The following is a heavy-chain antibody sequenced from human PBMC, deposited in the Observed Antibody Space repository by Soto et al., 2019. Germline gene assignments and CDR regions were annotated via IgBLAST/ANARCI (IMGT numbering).Heavy chain of an antibody. CDR1: GFRFRTRA. D-gene: IGHD1-26*01. J-gene: IGHJ4*02. Sequence: GGSLRLSCAASGFRFRTRAMSWVRQAPGKGLEWVASIRPGGDSTYYADSVKGRFAVSRDNSNVTLYLQMDSLRVEDTAIYYCKTHEEGAPWAGGLDSWGQGPFVTVYS. CDR2: IRPGGDST. V-gene: IGHV3-23*01. CDR3: KTHEEGAPWAGGLDS.